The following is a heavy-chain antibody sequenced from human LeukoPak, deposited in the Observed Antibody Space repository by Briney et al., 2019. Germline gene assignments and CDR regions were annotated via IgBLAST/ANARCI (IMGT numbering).Heavy chain of an antibody. CDR2: IYTSGST. J-gene: IGHJ3*02. CDR1: GGSISSYY. V-gene: IGHV4-4*07. D-gene: IGHD3-10*01. CDR3: ARGGWSAFDI. Sequence: PSETLSLTCTVSGGSISSYYWSWIRQPAGKGLEWIGRIYTSGSTNYNPSLKSRVTISVDTSKNQFSMKLRSVTAADTAVYYCARGGWSAFDIWGQGTMVTVSS.